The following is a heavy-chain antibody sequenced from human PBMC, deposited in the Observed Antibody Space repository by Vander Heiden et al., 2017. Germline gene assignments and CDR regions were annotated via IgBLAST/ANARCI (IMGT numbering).Heavy chain of an antibody. D-gene: IGHD2-2*01. V-gene: IGHV3-21*01. CDR2: ISSGSDYK. CDR1: GFTFCSYG. Sequence: EVQLVESGGGLVKPGGSLRLSCVASGFTFCSYGMSWVRQAPGKGLEWFSSISSGSDYKYYADSVKGRFTVSRDNAKNSLYLQVNSLRAEDTAVYYCARPYHDYYYYGMDVWGQGTTVTVSS. J-gene: IGHJ6*02. CDR3: ARPYHDYYYYGMDV.